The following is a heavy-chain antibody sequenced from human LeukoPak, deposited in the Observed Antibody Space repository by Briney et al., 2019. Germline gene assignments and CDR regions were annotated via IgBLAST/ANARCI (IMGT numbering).Heavy chain of an antibody. Sequence: GASVKVSCKASGYTFTTYAIHWVRQAPGQRLEWMGWINAGNGDTKCSQNFQGRVTITRDTSASTAYMELSSLRSEDTAVYYCARDVGTTMVRGVTVDYWGQGTLATVSS. V-gene: IGHV1-3*01. CDR1: GYTFTTYA. J-gene: IGHJ4*02. D-gene: IGHD3-10*01. CDR2: INAGNGDT. CDR3: ARDVGTTMVRGVTVDY.